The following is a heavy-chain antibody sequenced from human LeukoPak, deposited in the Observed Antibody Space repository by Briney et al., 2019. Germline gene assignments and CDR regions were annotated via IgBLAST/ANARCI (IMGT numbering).Heavy chain of an antibody. J-gene: IGHJ4*02. CDR2: ISSSSSHI. D-gene: IGHD6-13*01. Sequence: GGSLRLSCAASGFTFSTYSMNWVRQAPGKGLEWVSSISSSSSHIHYADSLKGRFTISRDNAKNSLYPQLNSLRAEDTGVYYCARGSSSWSEFDYWGQGTLVTVSS. CDR1: GFTFSTYS. CDR3: ARGSSSWSEFDY. V-gene: IGHV3-21*01.